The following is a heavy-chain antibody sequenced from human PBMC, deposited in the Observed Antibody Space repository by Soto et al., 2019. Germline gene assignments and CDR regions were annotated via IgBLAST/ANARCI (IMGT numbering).Heavy chain of an antibody. V-gene: IGHV3-23*01. Sequence: PGGSLRLSCAASGFTFSSYAMTWVRQAPGKELEWVSAISGSGGSTYYADSLKGRFTISRDNSKNTLYLQMNSLRAEDTAVYYCAKDGMTTVTTSRYNWFDPWGQGTLVTVSS. D-gene: IGHD4-17*01. CDR3: AKDGMTTVTTSRYNWFDP. CDR1: GFTFSSYA. CDR2: ISGSGGST. J-gene: IGHJ5*02.